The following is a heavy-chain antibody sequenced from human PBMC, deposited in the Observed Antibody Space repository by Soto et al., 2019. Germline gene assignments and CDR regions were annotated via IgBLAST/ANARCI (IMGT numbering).Heavy chain of an antibody. V-gene: IGHV3-23*04. CDR1: GFTFSTYA. D-gene: IGHD1-26*01. CDR3: AKGVGAKRYYFDY. Sequence: EVQLVESGGGLVQPGWSLRLSCAASGFTFSTYAMTWVRQAPGKGLEWVSGISGSGGSTYHADSVKGRFTISRDSSKNTVYLQMNSLRAEDTAVYYCAKGVGAKRYYFDYWGQGTLVTVSS. CDR2: ISGSGGST. J-gene: IGHJ4*02.